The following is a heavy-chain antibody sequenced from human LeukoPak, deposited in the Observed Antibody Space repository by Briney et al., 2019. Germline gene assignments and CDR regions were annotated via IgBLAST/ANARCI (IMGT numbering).Heavy chain of an antibody. CDR2: ISSSGST. D-gene: IGHD6-13*01. Sequence: PSETLSLTCTVSGDSISSGDYYWSWIRQPAGKGLEWIGRISSSGSTNYNPSLKSRVTISVDTSKNQFSLKLSSVTAADTAVYYCAVKGKQQLAYYYYYYMDVWGKGTTVTVSS. CDR1: GDSISSGDYY. V-gene: IGHV4-61*02. CDR3: AVKGKQQLAYYYYYYMDV. J-gene: IGHJ6*03.